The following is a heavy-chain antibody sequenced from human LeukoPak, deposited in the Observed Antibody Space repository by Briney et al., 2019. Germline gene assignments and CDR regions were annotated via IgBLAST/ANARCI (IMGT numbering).Heavy chain of an antibody. CDR1: GGSISSSSYY. CDR2: IYYSGST. D-gene: IGHD3-10*01. Sequence: SETLSLTCTVPGGSISSSSYYWGWIRQPPGKGLEWIGSIYYSGSTYYNPSLKSRVTISVDTSKNQFSLKLSSVTAADTAVYYCARFGIYGSGSYSRPYDYWGQGTLVTVSS. J-gene: IGHJ4*02. CDR3: ARFGIYGSGSYSRPYDY. V-gene: IGHV4-39*01.